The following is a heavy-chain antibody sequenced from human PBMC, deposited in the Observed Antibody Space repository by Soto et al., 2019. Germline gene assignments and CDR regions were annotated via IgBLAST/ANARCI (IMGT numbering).Heavy chain of an antibody. CDR3: VKSKPWLRYAYVLCMVV. CDR1: GFTFSSYA. D-gene: IGHD5-12*01. Sequence: GGSLRLSCAASGFTFSSYAMNWVRQAPGKRLKWVSGISGSGVTTYYADSVKGRFTISRDNSKNTLFLQMNSLRADDTAVYYCVKSKPWLRYAYVLCMVVWAQVITVTV. J-gene: IGHJ6*02. V-gene: IGHV3-23*01. CDR2: ISGSGVTT.